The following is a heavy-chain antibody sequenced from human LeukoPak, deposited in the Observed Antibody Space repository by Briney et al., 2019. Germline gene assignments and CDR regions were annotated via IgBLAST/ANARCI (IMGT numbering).Heavy chain of an antibody. CDR2: IWHDGRHK. V-gene: IGHV3-33*01. J-gene: IGHJ4*02. Sequence: GGSLRLSCAASGLSFNTYAMHWARQAPGEGLEWVALIWHDGRHKFYSNSVRGQFTISRENSKNTMSILRNNLTPEDTAVNYCAREIFGSGSYLDSWGQGTLVTVSS. D-gene: IGHD3-10*01. CDR1: GLSFNTYA. CDR3: AREIFGSGSYLDS.